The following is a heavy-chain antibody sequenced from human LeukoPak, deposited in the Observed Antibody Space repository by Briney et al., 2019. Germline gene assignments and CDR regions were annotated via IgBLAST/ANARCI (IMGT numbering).Heavy chain of an antibody. CDR2: ITSSGAAT. D-gene: IGHD3-22*01. J-gene: IGHJ4*02. CDR3: AKDRPNYYGSNGHYYKLNGDC. Sequence: PGGSLRLSCAASGFTFSSYAMSWVGQAPGKGLEGVSSITSSGAATYYADSVKGRFTISRDNSDNTLYLQMNSLRAEDTAVYYCAKDRPNYYGSNGHYYKLNGDCWGQGTLVTVSS. CDR1: GFTFSSYA. V-gene: IGHV3-23*01.